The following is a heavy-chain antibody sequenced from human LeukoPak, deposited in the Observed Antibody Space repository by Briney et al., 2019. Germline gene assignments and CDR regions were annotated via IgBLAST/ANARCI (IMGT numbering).Heavy chain of an antibody. CDR2: IYYSGST. J-gene: IGHJ2*01. Sequence: PSETLSLTCTVSGGSISSYYWSWIRQPPGKGLEWIGYIYYSGSTNYNPSLKSRVTISVDTSKNQFSLKLSSVTAADTAVYYCARENYYDSSGPREYFDLWGRGTLVTVPS. CDR3: ARENYYDSSGPREYFDL. D-gene: IGHD3-22*01. V-gene: IGHV4-59*01. CDR1: GGSISSYY.